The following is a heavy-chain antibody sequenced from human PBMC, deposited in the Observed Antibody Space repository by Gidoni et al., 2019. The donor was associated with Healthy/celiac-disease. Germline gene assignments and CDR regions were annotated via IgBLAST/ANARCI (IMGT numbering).Heavy chain of an antibody. V-gene: IGHV4-61*02. CDR2: IYTSGST. CDR3: ARAEWEHDAFDI. CDR1: GGSISSGSYY. Sequence: QVQLQESGPGLVKPSQTLSLTCTVSGGSISSGSYYWSWIRQPAGKGLEWIGRIYTSGSTNYNPSLKSRVTISVDTSKNQFSLKLSSVTAADTAVYYCARAEWEHDAFDIWGQGTMVTVSS. D-gene: IGHD1-26*01. J-gene: IGHJ3*02.